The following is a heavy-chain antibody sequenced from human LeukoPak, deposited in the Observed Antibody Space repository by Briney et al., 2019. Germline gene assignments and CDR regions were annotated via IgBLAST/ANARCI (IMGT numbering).Heavy chain of an antibody. CDR2: SSGRGGST. J-gene: IGHJ4*02. CDR1: GFTFSSYA. V-gene: IGHV3-23*01. D-gene: IGHD1-14*01. CDR3: AKSRSPGFDY. Sequence: GGSLRLSCAASGFTFSSYAMSWVRQAPGKGLEWISASSGRGGSTYYADSVKGRFTISRDNAKNTLYLQMNSLRAEDTAVYYCAKSRSPGFDYWGQGTLVTASS.